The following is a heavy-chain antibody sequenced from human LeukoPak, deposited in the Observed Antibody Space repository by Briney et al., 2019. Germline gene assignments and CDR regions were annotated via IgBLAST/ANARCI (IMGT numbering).Heavy chain of an antibody. CDR3: ARDLAVAGKGGSGY. D-gene: IGHD6-19*01. CDR1: EFTFTSYE. Sequence: PGGSLRLSCAASEFTFTSYELNWVRQAPGKGLEWVSYISSSGNTISYADSVKGRFTISRDNAKNSLYLQVISLRAEDTAVYYCARDLAVAGKGGSGYWGQGTLVTVSS. V-gene: IGHV3-48*03. CDR2: ISSSGNTI. J-gene: IGHJ4*02.